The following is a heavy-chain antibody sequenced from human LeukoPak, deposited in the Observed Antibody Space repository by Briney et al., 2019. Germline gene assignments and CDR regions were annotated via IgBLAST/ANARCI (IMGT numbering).Heavy chain of an antibody. J-gene: IGHJ1*01. Sequence: GGSLRLSCAASGFTFSSYSMNWVRQAPGKGLEWVSSISSSSSYIYYADSVKGRFTISRDNSKNTLYLQMNSLRVEDTAFYYCARKNRDSNGWSWGQGTLVTVSS. CDR2: ISSSSSYI. D-gene: IGHD6-19*01. V-gene: IGHV3-21*01. CDR3: ARKNRDSNGWS. CDR1: GFTFSSYS.